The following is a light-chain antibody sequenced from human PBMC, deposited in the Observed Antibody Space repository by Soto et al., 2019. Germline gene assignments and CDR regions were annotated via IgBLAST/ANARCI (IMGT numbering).Light chain of an antibody. CDR2: NVY. CDR1: PSYVGAYNF. V-gene: IGLV2-14*03. J-gene: IGLJ1*01. CDR3: SAYTVSRTYV. Sequence: LAPPASLSWGPGESVTISCPGTPSYVGAYNFVSWHQQHPGKAPKLMIYNVYDRPSGISYRFSGSKSGNTASLTISGLQGEDEADYYCSAYTVSRTYVFGTGTKVTVL.